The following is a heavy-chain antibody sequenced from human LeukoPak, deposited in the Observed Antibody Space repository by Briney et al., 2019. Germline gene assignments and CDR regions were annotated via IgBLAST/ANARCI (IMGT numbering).Heavy chain of an antibody. V-gene: IGHV3-48*03. D-gene: IGHD1-26*01. CDR3: ARPGRSVKPGY. J-gene: IGHJ4*02. CDR2: ISSGGGTT. Sequence: PGGSLRLSCAASGFTFSSSEMNWVRQAPGQGLEWISYISSGGGTTYYADSVKGRFTISRDNAKNSLSLQMNSLRAEDTAVYYCARPGRSVKPGYWGQGTLVTVSS. CDR1: GFTFSSSE.